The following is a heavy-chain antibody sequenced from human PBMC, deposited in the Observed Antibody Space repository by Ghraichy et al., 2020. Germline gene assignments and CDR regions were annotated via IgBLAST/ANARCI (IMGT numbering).Heavy chain of an antibody. V-gene: IGHV3-23*01. D-gene: IGHD3-10*01. CDR2: ISNSGGTT. J-gene: IGHJ4*02. CDR1: GFTFSNYA. CDR3: TKSAGLGSYYRLADY. Sequence: GGSLRLSCAASGFTFSNYAMSWVRQAPGKGLEWVSGISNSGGTTYYADSVRGRFTISRDNSKNTLYLQMNSLRAEDTAVYYCTKSAGLGSYYRLADYWGQGTLVTVSS.